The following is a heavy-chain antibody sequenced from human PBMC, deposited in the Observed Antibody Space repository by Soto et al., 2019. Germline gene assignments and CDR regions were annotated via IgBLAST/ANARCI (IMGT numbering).Heavy chain of an antibody. CDR2: INAGNGNT. V-gene: IGHV1-3*01. CDR1: GYTFTSYA. Sequence: GASVKVSCKASGYTFTSYAMHWVRQAPGQRLEWMGWINAGNGNTKYSQKFQGRVTITRDTSASTVYMELSSLRSEDTAVYYCAREDHVFKYVFEIGGQGKRVTVSS. D-gene: IGHD3-10*02. J-gene: IGHJ3*02. CDR3: AREDHVFKYVFEI.